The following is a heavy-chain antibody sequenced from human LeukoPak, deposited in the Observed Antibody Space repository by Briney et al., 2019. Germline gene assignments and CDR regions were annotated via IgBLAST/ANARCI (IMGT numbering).Heavy chain of an antibody. J-gene: IGHJ4*02. V-gene: IGHV3-30*02. CDR1: GFTFSSYG. CDR2: IWYDGSNK. Sequence: GGSLRLSCAASGFTFSSYGMHWVRQAPGKGLEWVAFIWYDGSNKYYADSGKGRFTISRDNSKNTLYLQMNSLRAADTAVYYCAKDYRSTVRDAFDYWGQGTLVAVSS. D-gene: IGHD3-16*02. CDR3: AKDYRSTVRDAFDY.